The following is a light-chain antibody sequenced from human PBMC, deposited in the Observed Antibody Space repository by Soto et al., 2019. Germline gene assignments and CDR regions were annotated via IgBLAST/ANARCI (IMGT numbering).Light chain of an antibody. V-gene: IGKV4-1*01. CDR2: WAS. J-gene: IGKJ2*01. CDR1: QSVLYSSNNKNY. CDR3: QQYESTPPP. Sequence: DIVMTQSPDSLAVSLGERATINCKSSQSVLYSSNNKNYLAWYQQRPGQPPKLLIYWASTRESGVPDRFSGSGSGTDFALPSTSLQAEDVAVYYCQQYESTPPPVGQGTKWEIK.